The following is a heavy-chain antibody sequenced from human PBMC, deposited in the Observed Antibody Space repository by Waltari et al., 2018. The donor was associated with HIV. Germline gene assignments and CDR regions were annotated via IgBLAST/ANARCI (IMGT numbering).Heavy chain of an antibody. CDR1: GFTFRSYD. CDR2: IWYDGSNK. J-gene: IGHJ6*02. CDR3: ARGIPQSNWGHYYYGMDV. D-gene: IGHD7-27*01. Sequence: QVQLVESGGGVVETGRSPRLSCVESGFTFRSYDMHWIRQAPEKELGWSGIIWYDGSNKYYGASVKGRFTISRDNSSNTLYLQRNSLSADDTAVYYCARGIPQSNWGHYYYGMDVWGQGTTVTVSS. V-gene: IGHV3-33*01.